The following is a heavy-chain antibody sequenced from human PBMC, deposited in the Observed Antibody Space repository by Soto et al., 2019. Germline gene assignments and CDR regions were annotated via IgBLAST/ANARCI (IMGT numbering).Heavy chain of an antibody. V-gene: IGHV3-23*01. J-gene: IGHJ4*02. CDR2: INGRGSNT. CDR1: GFTFGIHA. CDR3: KKDSRQYRSGRNCLDLDS. D-gene: IGHD6-19*01. Sequence: EVELLESGGGLAQPGGSLRLSCAASGFTFGIHAMTWIRQVPGKGLEWVANINGRGSNTNYADSVKGRFTISRDNSNNTVELQRAGLRQEYTALFYGKKDSRQYRSGRNCLDLDSWGQGVLVTGSS.